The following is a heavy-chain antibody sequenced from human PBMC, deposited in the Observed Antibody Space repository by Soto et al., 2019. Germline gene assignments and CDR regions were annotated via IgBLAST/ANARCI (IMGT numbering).Heavy chain of an antibody. V-gene: IGHV4-39*07. CDR2: IYYSGST. CDR3: ARGGGAYYKGEFDY. Sequence: SETLSLTCTVSGGSISASSYYWGWIRQPPGKGLEWIGSIYYSGSTNYNPSLKSRVTISVDTSKNQFSLKLSSVTAADTAVYYCARGGGAYYKGEFDYWGQGTLVTVSS. J-gene: IGHJ4*02. CDR1: GGSISASSYY. D-gene: IGHD3-3*01.